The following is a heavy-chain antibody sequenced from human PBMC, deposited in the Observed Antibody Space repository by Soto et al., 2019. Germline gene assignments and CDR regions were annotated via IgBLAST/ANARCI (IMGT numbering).Heavy chain of an antibody. CDR3: AKDHGSSWNYYYGRDV. D-gene: IGHD6-13*01. J-gene: IGHJ6*02. CDR2: INPSGGST. Sequence: VASVKVSCKASGYTFTSYYMHWVRQAPGQGLEWMGIINPSGGSTSYAQKFQGRVTMTRDTSTSTVYMELSSLRSEDTAVYYCAKDHGSSWNYYYGRDVWGQGTTVTVSS. V-gene: IGHV1-46*01. CDR1: GYTFTSYY.